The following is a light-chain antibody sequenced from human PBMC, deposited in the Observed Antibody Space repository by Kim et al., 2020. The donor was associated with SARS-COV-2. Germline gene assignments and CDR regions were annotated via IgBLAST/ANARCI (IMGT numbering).Light chain of an antibody. CDR2: YDS. J-gene: IGLJ2*01. CDR1: NIGSKS. CDR3: QVWDSSGDHVV. Sequence: SYELTQPPSVSVAPGKTARITCGGNNIGSKSVHWYQQKPGQAPVLVIYYDSDRPSGIPERLSGSNSGNTATLTISRVEAGDEADYYCQVWDSSGDHVVYG. V-gene: IGLV3-21*04.